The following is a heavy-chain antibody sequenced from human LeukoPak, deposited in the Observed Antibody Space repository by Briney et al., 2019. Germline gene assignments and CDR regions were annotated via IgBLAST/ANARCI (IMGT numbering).Heavy chain of an antibody. D-gene: IGHD2-2*01. V-gene: IGHV3-30*18. CDR3: AKGHQTRWFDP. CDR2: ISYDGSNK. Sequence: GGSLRLSYAASGFTFSSYGMHWVRQAPGKGLEWVAVISYDGSNKYYADSVKGRFTISRDNSKNTLYLQMNSLRAEDTAVYYCAKGHQTRWFDPWGQGTLVTVSS. CDR1: GFTFSSYG. J-gene: IGHJ5*02.